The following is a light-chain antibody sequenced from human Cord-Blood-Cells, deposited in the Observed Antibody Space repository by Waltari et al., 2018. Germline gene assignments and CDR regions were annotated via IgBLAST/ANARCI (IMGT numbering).Light chain of an antibody. CDR1: SGINVGTYR. J-gene: IGLJ3*02. CDR3: MIWHSSAWV. CDR2: YKSDSDK. Sequence: QAVLTQPSSLSASPGASASLTCTLRSGINVGTYRIYWYQQKPGSPPQYLLRYKSDSDKQQGTEVPSPFSGSKDASANAGILLISGLQSEDEADYYCMIWHSSAWVFGGGTKLTVL. V-gene: IGLV5-45*02.